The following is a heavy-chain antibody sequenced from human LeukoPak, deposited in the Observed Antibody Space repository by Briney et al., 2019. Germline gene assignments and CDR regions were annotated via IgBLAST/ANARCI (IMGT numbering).Heavy chain of an antibody. Sequence: SETLSLTCTVSGGSISSSSYYWGWIRQPPGKGLEWIGSIHYSGSTYYNPSLKSRVTISVDTSKNQFSLKLSSVTAADTAVYYCARLSRSGNIVGATVYFDYWGQGTLVTVSS. V-gene: IGHV4-39*01. CDR1: GGSISSSSYY. D-gene: IGHD1-26*01. CDR2: IHYSGST. CDR3: ARLSRSGNIVGATVYFDY. J-gene: IGHJ4*02.